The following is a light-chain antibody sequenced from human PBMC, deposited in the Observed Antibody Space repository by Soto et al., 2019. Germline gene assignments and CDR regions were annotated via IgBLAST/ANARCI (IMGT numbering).Light chain of an antibody. CDR1: SSDVGGYNY. Sequence: QSALTQPASVSGSPGQSITISCTGTSSDVGGYNYVSWYQQYPGKAPKLMIYHVSNRPSGVSNRFSGSKSGNSASLTISGLQPEDEADYYCSSYTSTSTYVFGTGTKVT. CDR3: SSYTSTSTYV. CDR2: HVS. V-gene: IGLV2-14*01. J-gene: IGLJ1*01.